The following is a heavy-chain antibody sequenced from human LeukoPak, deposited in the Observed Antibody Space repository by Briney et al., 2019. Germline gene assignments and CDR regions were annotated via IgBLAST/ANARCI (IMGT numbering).Heavy chain of an antibody. Sequence: SQTLSLTCTVSGGSISSGSYYWSWIRQPAGKGLEWIGRIYTSGSTNYNPSLKSRVTISVDTSKNQFSLKLSSVTAADTAVYYCASDTYDILTGADDAFDIWGQGTMVTVSS. CDR2: IYTSGST. D-gene: IGHD3-9*01. V-gene: IGHV4-61*02. CDR3: ASDTYDILTGADDAFDI. CDR1: GGSISSGSYY. J-gene: IGHJ3*02.